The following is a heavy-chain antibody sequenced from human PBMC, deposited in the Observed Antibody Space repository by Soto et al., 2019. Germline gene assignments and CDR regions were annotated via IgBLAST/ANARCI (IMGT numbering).Heavy chain of an antibody. CDR2: ISDYNGNT. D-gene: IGHD3-9*01. Sequence: QVQLVQSGAEVKKPGASVKVSCKASGYTFTSYGISWVRQAHGQGLEWMGWISDYNGNTNYAQKLQGRVTMTTDTSTSTAYMELRSLRSDDTAVYDCAVHVRILTGYWYYFDYWGQGTLVTVSS. CDR1: GYTFTSYG. J-gene: IGHJ4*02. CDR3: AVHVRILTGYWYYFDY. V-gene: IGHV1-18*01.